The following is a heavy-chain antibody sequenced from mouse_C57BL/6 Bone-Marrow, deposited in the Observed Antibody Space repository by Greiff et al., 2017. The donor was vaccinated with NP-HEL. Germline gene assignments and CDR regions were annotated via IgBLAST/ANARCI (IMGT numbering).Heavy chain of an antibody. CDR3: ARHNPMVTTWFAY. CDR2: ISSGGSYT. CDR1: GFTFSSYG. V-gene: IGHV5-6*01. Sequence: EVQGVESGGDLVKPGGSLKLSCAASGFTFSSYGMSWVRQTPDKRLEWVATISSGGSYTYYPDSVKGRFTISRDNAKNTLYLQMSSLKSEDTAMYYCARHNPMVTTWFAYWGQGTLVTVSA. D-gene: IGHD2-3*01. J-gene: IGHJ3*01.